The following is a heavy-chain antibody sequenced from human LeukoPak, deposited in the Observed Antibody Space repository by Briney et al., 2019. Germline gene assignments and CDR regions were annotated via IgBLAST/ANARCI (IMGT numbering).Heavy chain of an antibody. CDR2: IKQDGSDK. J-gene: IGHJ4*02. Sequence: PGGSLRVSCAVSGFTFSTYWMSWVRQAPGKGLEWVANIKQDGSDKFYVESVKGRFTIPRENPKNTMYPQINRLRPEHTGVFLFERWAGGHYDYWGQGTLVTVSS. V-gene: IGHV3-7*03. D-gene: IGHD1-26*01. CDR3: ERWAGGHYDY. CDR1: GFTFSTYW.